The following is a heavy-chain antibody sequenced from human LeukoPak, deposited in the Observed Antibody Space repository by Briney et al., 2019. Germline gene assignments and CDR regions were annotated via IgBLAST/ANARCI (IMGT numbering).Heavy chain of an antibody. CDR3: ARDRGGTGDFDY. V-gene: IGHV1-3*01. J-gene: IGHJ4*02. CDR1: GYSFTSYV. CDR2: INADNGNT. Sequence: ASVKVSCKASGYSFTSYVVHWVCQAPGQRLEWMGWINADNGNTKYSQKFQGRVTITSDTSASTAYMELSSLRSEDTAVYYCARDRGGTGDFDYWGQGTLVSVSS. D-gene: IGHD3-10*01.